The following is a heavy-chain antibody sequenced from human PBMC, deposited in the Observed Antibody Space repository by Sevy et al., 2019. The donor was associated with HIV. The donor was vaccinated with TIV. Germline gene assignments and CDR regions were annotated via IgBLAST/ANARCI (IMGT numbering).Heavy chain of an antibody. V-gene: IGHV3-23*01. J-gene: IGHJ4*02. Sequence: GGSLRLSCAASGFTFSRYAMSWVRQAPGKGLEWVSAISGSGGSTYYADSVKGRFTISRDNSKNTLYLQMNSLRAEDTAVYYCAKDPEGYSYGSGGYDYWGQGTLVTVSS. CDR3: AKDPEGYSYGSGGYDY. D-gene: IGHD5-18*01. CDR2: ISGSGGST. CDR1: GFTFSRYA.